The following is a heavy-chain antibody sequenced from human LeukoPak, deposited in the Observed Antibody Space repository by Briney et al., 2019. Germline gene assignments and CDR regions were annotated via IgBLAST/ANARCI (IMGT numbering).Heavy chain of an antibody. CDR3: ARGVYIAAAQYGY. J-gene: IGHJ4*02. CDR2: IYYSGTT. V-gene: IGHV4-59*11. D-gene: IGHD6-13*01. CDR1: GGSISSHY. Sequence: SETLSLTCTVSGGSISSHYWSWIRQPPGKGLEWIGYIYYSGTTNYNPSLKSRVTISVDTSKNQFSLKLSSATAADTAVYYCARGVYIAAAQYGYWGQGTLVTVSS.